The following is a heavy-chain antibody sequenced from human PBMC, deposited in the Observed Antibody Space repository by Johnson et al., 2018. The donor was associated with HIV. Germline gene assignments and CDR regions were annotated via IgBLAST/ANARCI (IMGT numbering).Heavy chain of an antibody. CDR3: GMSGVEDAAFDI. CDR1: GFTFSSYA. D-gene: IGHD7-27*01. CDR2: ISYDGSNK. J-gene: IGHJ3*02. V-gene: IGHV3-30*04. Sequence: QMLLVESWGGVVQPGRSLRLSCAASGFTFSSYAMHWVRQAPGKGLEWVAVISYDGSNKYYADSVKGRFTISRDNSKNTLYLQMNSLRAEDTAVFYCGMSGVEDAAFDIWGQGTMVTVSS.